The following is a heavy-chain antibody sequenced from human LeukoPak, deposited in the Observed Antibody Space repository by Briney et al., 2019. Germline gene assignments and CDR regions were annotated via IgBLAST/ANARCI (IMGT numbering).Heavy chain of an antibody. V-gene: IGHV1-2*02. CDR1: GYTFTDYY. J-gene: IGHJ4*02. D-gene: IGHD6-25*01. Sequence: ASVKVSCKASGYTFTDYYIHWVRQAPGQGLEWMGWINPNSDYTFYAQKFQGRITMTSDTSTSTVYMELNSLRSDDTAVYFCARVGSAAATADYWGQGTLVTVSS. CDR3: ARVGSAAATADY. CDR2: INPNSDYT.